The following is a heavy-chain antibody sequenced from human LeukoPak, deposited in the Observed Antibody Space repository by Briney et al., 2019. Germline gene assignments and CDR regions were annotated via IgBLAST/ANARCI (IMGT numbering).Heavy chain of an antibody. CDR2: IHFSGST. J-gene: IGHJ4*02. D-gene: IGHD3-10*01. V-gene: IGHV4-59*08. CDR1: GGSISPYK. Sequence: SETLSLTCTVSGGSISPYKWSWIRQPPGKGLEWIGYIHFSGSTNYSPSLKSRVTMSVDTSKNQFSLRLNSVTAADTAVYYCAKVYWYGSGSFIFDCWGQGTLVTVSS. CDR3: AKVYWYGSGSFIFDC.